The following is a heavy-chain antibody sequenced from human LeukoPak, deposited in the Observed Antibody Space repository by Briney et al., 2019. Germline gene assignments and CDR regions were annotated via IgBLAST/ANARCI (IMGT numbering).Heavy chain of an antibody. V-gene: IGHV4-34*01. CDR3: ARDGSLSGSYFDY. CDR1: GASFSGYY. D-gene: IGHD1-26*01. CDR2: INHSGSI. J-gene: IGHJ4*02. Sequence: PSETLSLTCAVYGASFSGYYWSWIRQPPGKGLEWIGEINHSGSISYNPSLKSRVTISVDTSKNQFSLKLSSVTAADTAVYYCARDGSLSGSYFDYWGQGTLVTVSS.